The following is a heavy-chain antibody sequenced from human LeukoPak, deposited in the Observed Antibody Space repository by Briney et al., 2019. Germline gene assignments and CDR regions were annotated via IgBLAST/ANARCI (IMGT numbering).Heavy chain of an antibody. CDR2: ISAYNGNT. D-gene: IGHD3-10*01. V-gene: IGHV1-18*01. CDR1: GYTFTSYG. CDR3: ARDGVWFGELQPLFDP. J-gene: IGHJ5*02. Sequence: ASVKVSCKASGYTFTSYGISWVRQAPGQGLEWMGWISAYNGNTNYAQKLRGRVTMTTDTSTSPAYMELRGLRPDDTAVYYCARDGVWFGELQPLFDPWGQGTLVTVSS.